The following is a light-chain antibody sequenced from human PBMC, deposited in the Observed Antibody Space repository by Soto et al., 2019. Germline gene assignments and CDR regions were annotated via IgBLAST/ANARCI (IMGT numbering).Light chain of an antibody. CDR1: HSVSRN. Sequence: EVVMTQSPATLSVSPGERVTLLCRASHSVSRNLAWYQQKPGQSPRLLIYGASTRATGTPARFSGSGSGTEFTLTISSLQSEDVAFYYCQQYDNAWTFGQGAKVEIK. CDR3: QQYDNAWT. J-gene: IGKJ1*01. CDR2: GAS. V-gene: IGKV3-15*01.